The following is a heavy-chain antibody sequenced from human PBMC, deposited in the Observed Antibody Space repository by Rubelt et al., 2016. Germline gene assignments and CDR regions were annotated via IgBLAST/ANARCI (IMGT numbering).Heavy chain of an antibody. D-gene: IGHD6-19*01. Sequence: QLQLQVSGPGLVKPSETLSLTCTVSGGSISGRSNYWGWIRQTPGTGLEWLEEINHSGSPNTNPPLKIHITIHVNTSKNQFPLKVSCVSAADTAVYYCARVSSGWMYYFDYWGQGTLVTVSS. CDR1: GGSISGRSNY. V-gene: IGHV4-39*01. CDR2: INHSGSP. CDR3: ARVSSGWMYYFDY. J-gene: IGHJ4*02.